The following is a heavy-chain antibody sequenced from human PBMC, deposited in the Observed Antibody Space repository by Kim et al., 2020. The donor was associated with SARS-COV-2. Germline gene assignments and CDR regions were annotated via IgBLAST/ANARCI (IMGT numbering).Heavy chain of an antibody. J-gene: IGHJ4*02. CDR3: ARDVGSLAATGDY. V-gene: IGHV4-59*01. D-gene: IGHD2-15*01. Sequence: PARKSRVTISVDTSKNQFSLKLGSVTAADTAVYYCARDVGSLAATGDYWGQGTLVTVSS.